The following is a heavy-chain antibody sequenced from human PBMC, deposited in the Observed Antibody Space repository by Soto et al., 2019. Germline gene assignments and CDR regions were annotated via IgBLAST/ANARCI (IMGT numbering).Heavy chain of an antibody. CDR3: AREVELLWFGELKWPDAFDI. Sequence: ASVKVSCKASGYTFTSYYMHWVRQAPGQGLEWMGIINPSGGSTSYAQKFQGRVTMTRDTSTSTVYMELSSLRSEDTAVYYCAREVELLWFGELKWPDAFDIWGQGTMVTVSS. J-gene: IGHJ3*02. D-gene: IGHD3-10*01. V-gene: IGHV1-46*03. CDR1: GYTFTSYY. CDR2: INPSGGST.